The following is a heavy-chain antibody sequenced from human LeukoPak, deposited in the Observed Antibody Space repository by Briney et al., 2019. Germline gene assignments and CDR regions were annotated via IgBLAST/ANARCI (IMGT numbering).Heavy chain of an antibody. V-gene: IGHV3-74*01. CDR1: GFSFSSDW. CDR2: INSDGDT. J-gene: IGHJ4*02. CDR3: GKGAPMDY. Sequence: AGSLRLSCAASGFSFSSDWMYWVRQAPGKGLVWVSRINSDGDTDYADAVKGRFTISRDNAKNTLYLQMNSLRAEDTAVYHCGKGAPMDYWGQGTLVTVSS.